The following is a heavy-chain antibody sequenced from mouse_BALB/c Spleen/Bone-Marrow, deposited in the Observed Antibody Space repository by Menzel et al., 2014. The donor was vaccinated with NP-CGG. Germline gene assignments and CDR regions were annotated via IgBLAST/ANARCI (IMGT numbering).Heavy chain of an antibody. CDR2: IYPGDGDT. CDR1: GYTFTSYW. Sequence: VQLQQSGAELARPGASVKLSCKASGYTFTSYWMQWVKQRPGQGLEWIGAIYPGDGDTRYTQKFKGKATLTADKSSSTAYMQLSSLASEDSAVYYCARYYYAMDYWGRGTSVTVSS. V-gene: IGHV1-87*01. J-gene: IGHJ4*01. CDR3: ARYYYAMDY.